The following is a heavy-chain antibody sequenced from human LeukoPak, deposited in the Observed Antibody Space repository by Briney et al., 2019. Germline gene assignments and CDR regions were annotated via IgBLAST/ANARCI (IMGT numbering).Heavy chain of an antibody. Sequence: SETLSLTCTVSGYSISSGYYWSWIRQPPGKGLEWIGEINHSGSTNYNPSLKSRVTISVDTSKKQFSLKLSSVTAADTAVYYCARGRPDGSGSYYKFDPWGQGTLVTVSS. V-gene: IGHV4-38-2*02. CDR2: INHSGST. J-gene: IGHJ5*02. CDR1: GYSISSGYY. D-gene: IGHD3-10*01. CDR3: ARGRPDGSGSYYKFDP.